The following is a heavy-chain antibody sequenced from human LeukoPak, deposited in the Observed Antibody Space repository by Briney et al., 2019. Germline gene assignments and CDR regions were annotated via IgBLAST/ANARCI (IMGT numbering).Heavy chain of an antibody. Sequence: GGSLRLSCAASGFTFITYSMSWVRQAPGKGLEWVSSISSSSSSYIYYADSVKGRFTISRDNAKKSLYLQMNSLRAEDTAVYYCARDADTAMVTGRFDKWGQGTLVTVSS. J-gene: IGHJ4*02. V-gene: IGHV3-21*01. D-gene: IGHD5-18*01. CDR1: GFTFITYS. CDR3: ARDADTAMVTGRFDK. CDR2: ISSSSSSYI.